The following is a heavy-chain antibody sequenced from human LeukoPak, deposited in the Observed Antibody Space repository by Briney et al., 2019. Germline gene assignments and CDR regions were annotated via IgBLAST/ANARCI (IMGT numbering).Heavy chain of an antibody. CDR2: ISSSGSTI. J-gene: IGHJ4*02. Sequence: GGSLRLSCAASGFTFSSYEMNWVRQAPGKGLEWVSYISSSGSTIYYADSVKGRFTISRDNAKNSLYLQMNSLRAEDTAVYYCARAIGSSWYQGGFDYWGQGTLVTVSS. CDR1: GFTFSSYE. CDR3: ARAIGSSWYQGGFDY. V-gene: IGHV3-48*03. D-gene: IGHD6-13*01.